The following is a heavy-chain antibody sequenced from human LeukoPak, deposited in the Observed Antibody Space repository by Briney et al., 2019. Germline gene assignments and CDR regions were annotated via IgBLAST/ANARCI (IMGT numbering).Heavy chain of an antibody. CDR1: GFTFTSSA. Sequence: TSVKVSCKASGFTFTSSAMQWVRQARGQRLEWIGWIVVGRGNTNYAQKFQERVTITRDMSTSTAYMELSSLRSEDTAVYYCAAEGYGDYANNWFDPWGQGTLVTVSS. CDR2: IVVGRGNT. CDR3: AAEGYGDYANNWFDP. J-gene: IGHJ5*02. D-gene: IGHD4-17*01. V-gene: IGHV1-58*02.